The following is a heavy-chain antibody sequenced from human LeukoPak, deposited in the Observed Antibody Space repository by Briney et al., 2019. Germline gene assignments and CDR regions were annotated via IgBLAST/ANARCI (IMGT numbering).Heavy chain of an antibody. Sequence: KPSETLSLTCTVSSGSISTSNYYWGWVRQPPGKALEWIGNIFYSGSTYYSPSLKSRVTISLDTSRNQFSLKLNSVTAADTAVYYCARELSYGYPSGAFDIWGQGTMVTVSS. CDR2: IFYSGST. V-gene: IGHV4-39*07. CDR1: SGSISTSNYY. D-gene: IGHD5-18*01. CDR3: ARELSYGYPSGAFDI. J-gene: IGHJ3*02.